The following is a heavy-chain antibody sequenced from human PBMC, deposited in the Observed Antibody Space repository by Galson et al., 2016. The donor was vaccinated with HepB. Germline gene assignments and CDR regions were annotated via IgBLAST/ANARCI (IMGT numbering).Heavy chain of an antibody. Sequence: SETLSLTCAVHGGSFSGYYWSWIRQPPGKGLEWIGEITHSGSTNYNPSLKSPVTMSVDTSKNQFSLRLISVTAADTAVYYCARKSNGWYLIYHGMDVWGPGTTVTVSS. CDR2: ITHSGST. D-gene: IGHD6-19*01. J-gene: IGHJ6*02. CDR1: GGSFSGYY. V-gene: IGHV4-34*01. CDR3: ARKSNGWYLIYHGMDV.